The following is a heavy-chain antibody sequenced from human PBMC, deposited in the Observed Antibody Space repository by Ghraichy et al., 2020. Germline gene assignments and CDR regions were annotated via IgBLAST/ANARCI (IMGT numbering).Heavy chain of an antibody. D-gene: IGHD6-19*01. CDR1: GFTFSSQA. CDR2: ISSNGGST. Sequence: GESLNISCAASGFTFSSQAMHWVRQAPGKGLEYVSAISSNGGSTYYADSVKGRFTISRDNSKNTLYLQMSSLRAEDTAVCYCVKGLSSGWHAFDIWGQGTMFTV. J-gene: IGHJ3*02. V-gene: IGHV3-64D*06. CDR3: VKGLSSGWHAFDI.